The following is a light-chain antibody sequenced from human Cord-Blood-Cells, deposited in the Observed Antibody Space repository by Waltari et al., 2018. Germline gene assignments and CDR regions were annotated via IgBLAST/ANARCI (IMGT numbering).Light chain of an antibody. CDR1: SSDVGRYNL. CDR2: EGS. CDR3: CSYAGSSTPWV. J-gene: IGLJ3*02. Sequence: QSALTQPASVSGSPGQSITISCTGTSSDVGRYNLVSWYQQHPGKAPKRMIYEGSKRPSGVSKRFSGSKSGNTASLTISGLQAEDEADYYCCSYAGSSTPWVFGGGTKLTVL. V-gene: IGLV2-23*01.